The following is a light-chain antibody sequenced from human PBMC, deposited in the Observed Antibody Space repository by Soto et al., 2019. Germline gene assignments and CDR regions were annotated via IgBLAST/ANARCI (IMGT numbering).Light chain of an antibody. CDR3: QQRGT. CDR1: QSVSTF. Sequence: EIVLTQSPATLSLSPGERATLSCRTSQSVSTFLAWYQHKPGQAPRLPIHDASSRATGVPPRFSGSGSGTDFTLTISSLEPEDFAVYYCQQRGTFGQGTRLEIK. CDR2: DAS. V-gene: IGKV3-11*01. J-gene: IGKJ5*01.